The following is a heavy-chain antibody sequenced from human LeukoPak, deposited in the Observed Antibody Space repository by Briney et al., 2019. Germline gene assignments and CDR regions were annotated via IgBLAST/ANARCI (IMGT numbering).Heavy chain of an antibody. V-gene: IGHV3-30*02. Sequence: AGGSLRLSCAVSGFTFSSYAMHWVRQAPGKGLEWVAFIRYDGSNKYYADSVKGRFTISRDNSKNTLYLQMNSLRAEDTAVYYCAKGSKEVLFTRDHYMDVWGKGTTVTISS. CDR3: AKGSKEVLFTRDHYMDV. J-gene: IGHJ6*03. CDR2: IRYDGSNK. D-gene: IGHD3-3*01. CDR1: GFTFSSYA.